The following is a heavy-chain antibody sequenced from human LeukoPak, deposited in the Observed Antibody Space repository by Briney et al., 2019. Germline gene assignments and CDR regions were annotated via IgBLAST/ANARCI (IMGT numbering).Heavy chain of an antibody. CDR1: GFTVSGNY. D-gene: IGHD3-22*01. CDR3: TRDEDYYDSSGPDV. Sequence: GGSLRLSCAASGFTVSGNYMSWVRQAPGKGLEWVSVIYSDDRTYYADSVKGRFTISRDNSKNTLCLQMNSLRAEDTAVYYCTRDEDYYDSSGPDVWGKGTTVTVSS. J-gene: IGHJ6*04. CDR2: IYSDDRT. V-gene: IGHV3-53*01.